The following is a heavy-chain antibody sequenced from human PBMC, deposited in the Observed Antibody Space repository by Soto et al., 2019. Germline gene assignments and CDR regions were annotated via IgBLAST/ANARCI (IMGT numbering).Heavy chain of an antibody. V-gene: IGHV3-23*01. J-gene: IGHJ3*02. Sequence: GSLRHSCSASGFNFGSHSISRIRQAPGQGLEWVSSIRGTGSDTYYADSVKGRLTISRDNSKNTLYLQMNSLRAEDTAVYYCANRAAEESLCTTASCFLIAFDIWGRGTMVTVSS. CDR3: ANRAAEESLCTTASCFLIAFDI. D-gene: IGHD2-2*01. CDR1: GFNFGSHS. CDR2: IRGTGSDT.